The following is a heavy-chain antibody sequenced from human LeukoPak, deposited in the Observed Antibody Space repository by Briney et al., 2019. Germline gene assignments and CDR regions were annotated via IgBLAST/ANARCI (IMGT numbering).Heavy chain of an antibody. J-gene: IGHJ4*02. D-gene: IGHD3-22*01. CDR2: IYSGGAT. CDR1: GFEFSTYA. Sequence: GGSLRLSCAASGFEFSTYAMSWVRQAPGKGLEWVSIIYSGGATYYADSVKGRFTISRDKSKNTLYLQMNSLRAEDTAVYYCARGYDSGGYYWGQGTLVTVSS. V-gene: IGHV3-66*01. CDR3: ARGYDSGGYY.